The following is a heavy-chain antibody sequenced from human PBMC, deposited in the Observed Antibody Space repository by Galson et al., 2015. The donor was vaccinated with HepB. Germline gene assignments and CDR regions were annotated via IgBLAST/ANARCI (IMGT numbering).Heavy chain of an antibody. V-gene: IGHV3-15*01. CDR2: IRTQSEGRT. D-gene: IGHD1-14*01. J-gene: IGHJ4*02. Sequence: SLRLSCAGSGYTFNSAWMNWVRQAPGKGLEWVARIRTQSEGRTAYATPVKGRFTISRDDSNNALYLHMSNLKPEGTAMYYCTADVPEPLSQIDYWGQGTLVTVSS. CDR3: TADVPEPLSQIDY. CDR1: GYTFNSAW.